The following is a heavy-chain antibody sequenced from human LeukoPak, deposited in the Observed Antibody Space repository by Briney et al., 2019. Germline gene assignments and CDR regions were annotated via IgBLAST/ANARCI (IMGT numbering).Heavy chain of an antibody. Sequence: PGGSLRLSCAASGFTFSNCNMNWVRQAPGKGLEWVSSISSSSTYIYYEDSVKGRFTISRDNAKNSLYLQVNSLRAEDTAVYYCARLGYCSGGSCSNGFDIWGQGTMVTVSS. J-gene: IGHJ3*02. CDR1: GFTFSNCN. CDR2: ISSSSTYI. D-gene: IGHD2-15*01. CDR3: ARLGYCSGGSCSNGFDI. V-gene: IGHV3-21*01.